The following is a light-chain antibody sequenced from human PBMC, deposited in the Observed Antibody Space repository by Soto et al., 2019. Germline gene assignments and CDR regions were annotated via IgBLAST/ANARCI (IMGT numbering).Light chain of an antibody. CDR3: SSYTSSDTYV. V-gene: IGLV2-14*03. CDR2: DVG. Sequence: QSVLTQPASVSGSPGQSITISCTGTSSDVGGYNYVSWCQQHPDKAPKLMIYDVGNRPSGVSNRFSGSKSGNTASLTISGLQAEDEADYYCSSYTSSDTYVFGTGTKLTVL. CDR1: SSDVGGYNY. J-gene: IGLJ1*01.